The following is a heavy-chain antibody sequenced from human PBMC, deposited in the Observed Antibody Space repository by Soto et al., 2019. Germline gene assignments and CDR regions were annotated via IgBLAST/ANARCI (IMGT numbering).Heavy chain of an antibody. J-gene: IGHJ4*02. Sequence: PGGSLRLSCAASGFTFGSYSMNWVRQAPGKGLEWVSSISSSSSYIYYADSVKGRFTISRDNAKNSLYLQMNSLRAEDTAVYYCARDLSNDVGELPDYYDDWGQGTLVTVSS. D-gene: IGHD1-26*01. V-gene: IGHV3-21*01. CDR1: GFTFGSYS. CDR2: ISSSSSYI. CDR3: ARDLSNDVGELPDYYDD.